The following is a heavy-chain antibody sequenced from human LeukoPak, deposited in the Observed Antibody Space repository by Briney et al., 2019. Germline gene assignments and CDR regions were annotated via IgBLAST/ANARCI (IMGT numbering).Heavy chain of an antibody. V-gene: IGHV3-11*04. J-gene: IGHJ4*02. CDR3: ARDEGFGGVRSRAAYYFDY. D-gene: IGHD3-16*01. CDR1: GFTLRDYY. Sequence: TGGSLRLSCAASGFTLRDYYMSWTRQAPGKGLEGVSYFSSRGGPIYYADSVKGRFTISRDNSKNTLYLQMNSLRAEDTAVYYCARDEGFGGVRSRAAYYFDYWGQGTLVTVSS. CDR2: FSSRGGPI.